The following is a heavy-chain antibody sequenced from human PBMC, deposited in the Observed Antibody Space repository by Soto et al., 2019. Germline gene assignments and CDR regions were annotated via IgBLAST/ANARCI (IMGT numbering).Heavy chain of an antibody. V-gene: IGHV1-18*01. Sequence: QVQLVQSGAEVKKPGASVKVSCKASGYTFTSYGISWVRQAPGQGLEWMGWISAYNGNTNYAQKLQGRVTMTTDTSASTAYMELRSLRSDDTAVYYCARELAPLTLLEWHLGYYYYGMDVWGQGTLVTVSS. CDR1: GYTFTSYG. D-gene: IGHD3-3*02. CDR3: ARELAPLTLLEWHLGYYYYGMDV. CDR2: ISAYNGNT. J-gene: IGHJ6*02.